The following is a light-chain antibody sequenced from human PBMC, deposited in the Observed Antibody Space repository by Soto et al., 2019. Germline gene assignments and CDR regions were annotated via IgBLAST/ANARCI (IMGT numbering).Light chain of an antibody. Sequence: ETVLTQSPGTLSLSPGEKATLSCRPSQSVSAAFLAWYQQKPGQAPRLLIYGASTRATGIPDRFSGSGSGTDFTLTISRLEPEDFAVYYCQQYVNSPQSPQTFGQGTKVDIK. V-gene: IGKV3-20*01. CDR1: QSVSAAF. CDR3: QQYVNSPQSPQT. J-gene: IGKJ1*01. CDR2: GAS.